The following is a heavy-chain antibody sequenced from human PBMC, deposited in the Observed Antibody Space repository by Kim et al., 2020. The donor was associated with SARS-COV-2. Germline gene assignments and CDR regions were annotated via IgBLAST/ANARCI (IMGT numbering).Heavy chain of an antibody. D-gene: IGHD6-19*01. J-gene: IGHJ4*02. Sequence: YTDSVKGRFTISRDNSKNTLYLQRNSLRAEDTAVYYCAKSPLTWASAFDSWGQGTLVTVSS. CDR3: AKSPLTWASAFDS. V-gene: IGHV3-23*01.